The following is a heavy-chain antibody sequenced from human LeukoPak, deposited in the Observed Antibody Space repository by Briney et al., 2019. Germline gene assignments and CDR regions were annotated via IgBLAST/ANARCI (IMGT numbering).Heavy chain of an antibody. J-gene: IGHJ4*02. V-gene: IGHV3-23*01. CDR1: GFTFSIYA. Sequence: GVSLRLSCSASGFTFSIYAMSWVRQAPGKGLEWVSGISGSSSHTLDADSVRGRFTISRDNTRNTLYLHMNSLRAEDTALYYCAKEHDYSNAAPEWGFDSWGQGTLVTVSS. D-gene: IGHD3-3*01. CDR3: AKEHDYSNAAPEWGFDS. CDR2: ISGSSSHT.